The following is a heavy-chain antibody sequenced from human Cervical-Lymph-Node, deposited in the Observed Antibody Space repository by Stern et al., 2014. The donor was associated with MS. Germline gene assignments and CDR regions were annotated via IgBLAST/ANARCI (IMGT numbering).Heavy chain of an antibody. CDR3: AKDMEAYGDYLFDY. CDR2: ISNDGGNK. CDR1: GFTFSNYG. V-gene: IGHV3-30*18. D-gene: IGHD4-17*01. Sequence: QVQLVQSGGGVVQPGRSLRLSCAASGFTFSNYGMHWVRPAPGKGLEWVAVISNDGGNKHYADSMKGRFTISRDNSKNTLDLQMDSLRAEDTAIYFCAKDMEAYGDYLFDYWGQGTLVTVSS. J-gene: IGHJ4*02.